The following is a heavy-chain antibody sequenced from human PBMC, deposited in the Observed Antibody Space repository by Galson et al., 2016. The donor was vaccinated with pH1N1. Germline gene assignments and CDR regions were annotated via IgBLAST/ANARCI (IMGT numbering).Heavy chain of an antibody. CDR1: GGIFRSNA. Sequence: SVKVSCKASGGIFRSNAISWVRQAPGQGLEWMGGITAIFGTAHYAQKFQGRVTITADESASTAFMELNSLTSDDTAVYFCARHPTYYDNTYLDSWGQGTLVTVSS. D-gene: IGHD3-22*01. CDR2: ITAIFGTA. CDR3: ARHPTYYDNTYLDS. J-gene: IGHJ4*02. V-gene: IGHV1-69*13.